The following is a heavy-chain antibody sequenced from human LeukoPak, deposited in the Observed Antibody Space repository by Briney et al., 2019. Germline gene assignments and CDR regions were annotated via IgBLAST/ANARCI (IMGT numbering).Heavy chain of an antibody. CDR1: GFTFSSYS. CDR2: ISSSSSTI. J-gene: IGHJ4*02. V-gene: IGHV3-48*02. Sequence: PGGSLRLSCAASGFTFSSYSMNWVRQAPGKGLEWVSYISSSSSTIYYADSVKGRFTISRDNAKNSLYLQMNSLRDEDTAVYYCASVGREWFGVPFDYWGQGTLVTVSS. D-gene: IGHD3-10*01. CDR3: ASVGREWFGVPFDY.